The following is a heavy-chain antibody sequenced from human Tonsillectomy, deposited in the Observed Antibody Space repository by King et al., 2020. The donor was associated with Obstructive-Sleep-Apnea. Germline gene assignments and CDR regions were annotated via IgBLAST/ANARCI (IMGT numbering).Heavy chain of an antibody. J-gene: IGHJ4*02. V-gene: IGHV1-2*02. CDR3: ARDVPTSDRAEDY. CDR2: INPNSGGT. CDR1: GYTFTDYF. Sequence: QLVQSGAEVRKPGASVKVSCKASGYTFTDYFMHWVRQAPGQGLEWMGWINPNSGGTNYAQKFQGRVTMTRDTFISTAYLELSGLRSDDTAVYYCARDVPTSDRAEDYWGQGTLVTVSS.